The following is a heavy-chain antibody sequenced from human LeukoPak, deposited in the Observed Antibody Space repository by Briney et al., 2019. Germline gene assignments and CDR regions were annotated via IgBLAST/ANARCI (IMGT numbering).Heavy chain of an antibody. CDR3: ARDDGFSD. J-gene: IGHJ4*02. V-gene: IGHV3-66*02. CDR1: GFTVSSNY. Sequence: HPGGSLRLSCTASGFTVSSNYMSWVRQAPGKGLEWVSVIYSGGRTYYADSVKGRFTISRDNSKNTLYLQMNSLKPEDTAVYYCARDDGFSDWGQGTLVTVSS. CDR2: IYSGGRT. D-gene: IGHD1-1*01.